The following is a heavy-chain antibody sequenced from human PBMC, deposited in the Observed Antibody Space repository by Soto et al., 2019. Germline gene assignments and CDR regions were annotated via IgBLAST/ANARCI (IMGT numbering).Heavy chain of an antibody. D-gene: IGHD4-17*01. Sequence: EVQLLESGGGLVQPGGSLRLSCAASGFIFSTYAMTWVRQAPGKGPEWVSSIDGSGGTTYYADSVQGRFTISRDNSKNTLYLQVSSLTSEDTAVYYCSLTTVNTYKRDYWGQGTLVAVSS. CDR3: SLTTVNTYKRDY. CDR1: GFIFSTYA. V-gene: IGHV3-23*01. J-gene: IGHJ4*02. CDR2: IDGSGGTT.